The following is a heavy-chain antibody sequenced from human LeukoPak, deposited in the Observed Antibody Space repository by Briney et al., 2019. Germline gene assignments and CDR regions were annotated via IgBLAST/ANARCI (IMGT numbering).Heavy chain of an antibody. J-gene: IGHJ4*02. V-gene: IGHV3-43*02. CDR3: ATDCGGGRCYSL. D-gene: IGHD2-15*01. CDR2: ISGDGGST. Sequence: GGSLRLSCAVFGFTFNDYAMNWVRQAPGKNLEWVSFISGDGGSTYYADSVKGRFTVSRDNSKNSLYLQMNSLRLGDTALYYCATDCGGGRCYSLWGQGTPVTVSS. CDR1: GFTFNDYA.